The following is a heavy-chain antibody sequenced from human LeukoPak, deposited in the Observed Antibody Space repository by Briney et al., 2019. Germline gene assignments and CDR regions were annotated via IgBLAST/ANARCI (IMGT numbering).Heavy chain of an antibody. CDR1: GFTFSSYS. D-gene: IGHD3-10*01. J-gene: IGHJ4*02. V-gene: IGHV3-21*01. CDR3: ARVAENYYGSGSSDY. Sequence: GGSLRLSCAASGFTFSSYSMNWVRQAPGKGLEWVSSISSSSSYIYYADSVKGRFTISRDNAKNSLYPQMNSLRAEDTAVYYCARVAENYYGSGSSDYWGQGTLVTVSS. CDR2: ISSSSSYI.